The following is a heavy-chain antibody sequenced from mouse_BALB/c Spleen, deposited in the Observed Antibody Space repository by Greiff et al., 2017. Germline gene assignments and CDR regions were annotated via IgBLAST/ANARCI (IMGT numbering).Heavy chain of an antibody. J-gene: IGHJ3*01. V-gene: IGHV1-20*02. CDR3: ARYDYDVGFAY. Sequence: VQLQQSGPELVKPGASVKISCKTSGYTFTEYTMHWVKQSHGKSLEWIGRINPYNGDTFYNQKFKGKATLTVDKSSSTAHMELRSLASEDSAVYYCARYDYDVGFAYWGQGTLVTVSA. CDR1: GYTFTEYT. D-gene: IGHD2-4*01. CDR2: INPYNGDT.